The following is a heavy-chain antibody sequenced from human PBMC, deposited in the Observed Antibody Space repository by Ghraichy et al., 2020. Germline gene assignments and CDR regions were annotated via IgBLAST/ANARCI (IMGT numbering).Heavy chain of an antibody. Sequence: GESLNISCAASGFTLSSYWMSWVRQAPGKGLEWVANIKQDGSEKYYVDSVKGRFTISRDNAKNSLYLQMNSLRAEDTAVYYCARDFRYSSGWYYFDYWGQGTLGTVSS. CDR3: ARDFRYSSGWYYFDY. D-gene: IGHD6-19*01. J-gene: IGHJ4*02. V-gene: IGHV3-7*03. CDR2: IKQDGSEK. CDR1: GFTLSSYW.